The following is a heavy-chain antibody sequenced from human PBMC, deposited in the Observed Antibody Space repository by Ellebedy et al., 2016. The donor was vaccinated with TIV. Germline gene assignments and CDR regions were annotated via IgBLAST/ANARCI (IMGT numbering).Heavy chain of an antibody. J-gene: IGHJ4*02. D-gene: IGHD5-18*01. CDR1: GFTFSSYS. Sequence: GESLKISCAASGFTFSSYSMNWVRQAPGKGLEWVSYISSSSSTIYYADSVKGRFTISRDNAKRTVDLQMKSLRAEDTAVYFCAKDRTPGDGYWVFDNWGQGTLVSVSS. V-gene: IGHV3-48*04. CDR3: AKDRTPGDGYWVFDN. CDR2: ISSSSSTI.